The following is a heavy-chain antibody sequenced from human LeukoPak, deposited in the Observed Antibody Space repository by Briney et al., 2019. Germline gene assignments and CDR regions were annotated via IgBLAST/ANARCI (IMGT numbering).Heavy chain of an antibody. J-gene: IGHJ3*02. V-gene: IGHV3-23*01. D-gene: IGHD2-2*01. CDR1: GFTFSGYA. Sequence: QSGGSLRLSCAASGFTFSGYAMNWVRQAPGKGLEWVSGISGSGAGTYYADSVKGRFTISRDNAKNSLYLQMNSLRAEDTAVYYCARVVLVSSVADGFDIWGQGTMVSVFS. CDR2: ISGSGAGT. CDR3: ARVVLVSSVADGFDI.